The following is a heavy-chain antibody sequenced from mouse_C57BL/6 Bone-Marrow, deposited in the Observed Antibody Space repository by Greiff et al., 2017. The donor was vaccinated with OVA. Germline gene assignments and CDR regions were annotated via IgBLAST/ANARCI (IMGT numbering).Heavy chain of an antibody. CDR2: IDPENGDT. CDR1: GFNIKDDY. J-gene: IGHJ4*01. V-gene: IGHV14-4*01. Sequence: VQLQQSGAELVRPGASVKLSCTASGFNIKDDYMHWVKQRPEQGLEWIGWIDPENGDTEYASKFQGKATITADTSSNTAYLPLSSLTSEDTAVYYCTTAYAMDYWGQGTSVTVSS. CDR3: TTAYAMDY.